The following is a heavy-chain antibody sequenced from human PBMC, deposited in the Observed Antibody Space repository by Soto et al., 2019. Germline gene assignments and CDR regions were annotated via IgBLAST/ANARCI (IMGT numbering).Heavy chain of an antibody. CDR2: INSSGST. V-gene: IGHV4-39*01. CDR1: GGSFGSSAYY. Sequence: LSLTCTVSGGSFGSSAYYWGWIRRAPGKGLEWIGSINSSGSTFSNPSLKSRVTLSVDTSKNQFSLKLTSVTAADTALYYCSSRAPEGFDPWGQGTLVTVSS. J-gene: IGHJ5*02. CDR3: SSRAPEGFDP.